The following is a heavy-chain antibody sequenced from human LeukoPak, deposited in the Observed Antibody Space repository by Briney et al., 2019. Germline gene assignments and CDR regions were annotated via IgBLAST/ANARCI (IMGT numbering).Heavy chain of an antibody. J-gene: IGHJ6*02. CDR3: ARGAKLYSREWLLSHYYYGMDV. Sequence: GGSLRLSCAASGFTFSSYARHWVRQAPGKGLEWVAVISYDGSNKYYADSVKGRFTISRDNSKNTLYLQMNSLRAEDTAVYYCARGAKLYSREWLLSHYYYGMDVWGQGTTVTVSS. V-gene: IGHV3-30-3*01. D-gene: IGHD3-3*01. CDR1: GFTFSSYA. CDR2: ISYDGSNK.